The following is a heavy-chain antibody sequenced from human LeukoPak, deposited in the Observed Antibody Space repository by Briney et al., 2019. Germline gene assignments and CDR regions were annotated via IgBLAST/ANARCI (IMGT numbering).Heavy chain of an antibody. CDR2: IYYSGST. CDR1: GASIRSYY. J-gene: IGHJ4*02. D-gene: IGHD3-9*01. Sequence: PSETLSLTCTVSGASIRSYYWSWIRQPPGKGLEWIGYIYYSGSTNYNPSLKSRVTISVDTSKKQFSLKLSSVTAADTAVYYCARSKDILTGYCFDYWGQGTLVTVSS. CDR3: ARSKDILTGYCFDY. V-gene: IGHV4-59*01.